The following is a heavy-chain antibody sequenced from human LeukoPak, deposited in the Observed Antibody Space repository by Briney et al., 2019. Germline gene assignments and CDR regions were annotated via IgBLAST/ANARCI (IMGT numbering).Heavy chain of an antibody. CDR1: GYTFANFY. D-gene: IGHD2-15*01. V-gene: IGHV5-10-1*01. Sequence: GESLKISCQTSGYTFANFYVTRVRHMPGKGLEWMGRIHPSDSYVNYNPSIQGHVTISSDTSINTVYLHWRSLKASDTATYFCARHKEGYCTGGDCYSDFFDYGLDVWGQGTTVAVSS. CDR3: ARHKEGYCTGGDCYSDFFDYGLDV. CDR2: IHPSDSYV. J-gene: IGHJ6*02.